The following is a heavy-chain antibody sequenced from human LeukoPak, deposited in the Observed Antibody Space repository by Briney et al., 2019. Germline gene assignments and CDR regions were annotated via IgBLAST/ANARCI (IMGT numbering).Heavy chain of an antibody. CDR3: AKASETEWFGELFAFDY. CDR1: GFTFDDYA. V-gene: IGHV3-9*01. D-gene: IGHD3-10*01. CDR2: ISWNSGSI. Sequence: GGSLRLSCAASGFTFDDYAMHWVRQAPGKGLEWVSGISWNSGSIGYADSVKGRFTISRDNAKNSLYLQMNSLRAEDTALYYCAKASETEWFGELFAFDYWGQGTLVTVSS. J-gene: IGHJ4*02.